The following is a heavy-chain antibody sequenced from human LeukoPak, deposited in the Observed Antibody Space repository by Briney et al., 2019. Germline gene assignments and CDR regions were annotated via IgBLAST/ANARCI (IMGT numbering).Heavy chain of an antibody. CDR2: IYYSGST. CDR3: ARGPYDFWSGYLYYYYGMDV. V-gene: IGHV4-59*01. D-gene: IGHD3-3*01. J-gene: IGHJ6*02. CDR1: GGSISSYY. Sequence: SETLSLTCTVSGGSISSYYWSWIRQPPGKGMEWIGYIYYSGSTNYNPSLTSRVTISVDTSKNQFSLKLSSVTAADTAVYYCARGPYDFWSGYLYYYYGMDVWGQGTRSPSP.